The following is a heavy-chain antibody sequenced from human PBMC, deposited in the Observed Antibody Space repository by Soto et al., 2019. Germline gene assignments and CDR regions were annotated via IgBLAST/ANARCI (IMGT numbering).Heavy chain of an antibody. CDR1: GFTFSSYG. D-gene: IGHD2-15*01. J-gene: IGHJ4*02. Sequence: SLRLSCAASGFTFSSYGMHWVRQAPGKGLEWVAVIWYDGSNKYYADSVKGRFTISRDNSKNTLYLQMNSLRAEDTAVYYCARADCSGGSCSQPLDYWGQGTLVTVSS. V-gene: IGHV3-33*01. CDR2: IWYDGSNK. CDR3: ARADCSGGSCSQPLDY.